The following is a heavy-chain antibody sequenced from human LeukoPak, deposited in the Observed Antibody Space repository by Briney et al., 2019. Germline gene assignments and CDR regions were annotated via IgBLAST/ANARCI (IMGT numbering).Heavy chain of an antibody. V-gene: IGHV1-18*04. CDR3: ARAVGSPYYYDSSGYYGN. D-gene: IGHD3-22*01. J-gene: IGHJ4*02. CDR1: GYTLSNHA. CDR2: ISAYNGNT. Sequence: ASVKVSCKGSGYTLSNHAFSWVRQAPGQGLEWMGWISAYNGNTNYAQKLQGRVTMTTDTSTSTAYTELRSLKSDDTAVYYCARAVGSPYYYDSSGYYGNWGQGTLVTVSS.